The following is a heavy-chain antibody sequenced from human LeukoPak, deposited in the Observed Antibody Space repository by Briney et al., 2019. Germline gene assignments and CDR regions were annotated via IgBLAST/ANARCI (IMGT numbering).Heavy chain of an antibody. CDR3: ARVPSWKGYMDV. V-gene: IGHV3-48*04. J-gene: IGHJ6*03. D-gene: IGHD1-1*01. CDR2: ISSSSSTI. Sequence: GGSLRLSCAASGFTFSSYGMTWVRQAPGKGLEWVSYISSSSSTIYYADSVKGRFTISRDNAKNSLYLQMSSLRAEDTAVYYCARVPSWKGYMDVWGKGTTVTVSS. CDR1: GFTFSSYG.